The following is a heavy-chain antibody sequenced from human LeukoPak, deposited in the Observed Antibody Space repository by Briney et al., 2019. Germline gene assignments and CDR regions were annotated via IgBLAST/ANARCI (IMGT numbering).Heavy chain of an antibody. V-gene: IGHV3-23*01. CDR1: GFTFSSYA. CDR2: ISGSGGST. CDR3: AKIFIAAAAPRENAFDI. D-gene: IGHD6-13*01. J-gene: IGHJ3*02. Sequence: GGSLRLSCAASGFTFSSYAMSWVRQAPGKGLEWVSAISGSGGSTYYADSVKGRFTISRDNSKNTLYLQMNSLGAEDTAVYYCAKIFIAAAAPRENAFDIWGQGTMVTVSS.